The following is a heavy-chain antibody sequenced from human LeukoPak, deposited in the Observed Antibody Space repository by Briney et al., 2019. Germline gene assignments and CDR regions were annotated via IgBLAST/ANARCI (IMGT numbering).Heavy chain of an antibody. Sequence: SQTLSLTCTVSGGSISSVICYWSWIRQHPGKGLEWIGYIYYSGSPYYNPSLKSRVSISVDTSQNQVSLKLTSVTAADTAVYYCARSRGLPAAWFDPWGQGSLVSVSS. J-gene: IGHJ5*02. CDR1: GGSISSVICY. D-gene: IGHD2-2*01. CDR3: ARSRGLPAAWFDP. V-gene: IGHV4-31*03. CDR2: IYYSGSP.